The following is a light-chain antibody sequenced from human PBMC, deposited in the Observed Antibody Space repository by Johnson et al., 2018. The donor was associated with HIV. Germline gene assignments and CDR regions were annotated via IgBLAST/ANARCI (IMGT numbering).Light chain of an antibody. CDR1: SSNIGNNY. CDR3: GAWDASLSAYV. CDR2: ENN. Sequence: QSVLTQPPSVSAAPGQKVTISCSGSSSNIGNNYVSWYQQLPGTAPKLLIYENNQRSSGIPDRFSGSKSATSATLGITGLQTGDEADYYCGAWDASLSAYVYGTWTKVTVL. J-gene: IGLJ1*01. V-gene: IGLV1-51*02.